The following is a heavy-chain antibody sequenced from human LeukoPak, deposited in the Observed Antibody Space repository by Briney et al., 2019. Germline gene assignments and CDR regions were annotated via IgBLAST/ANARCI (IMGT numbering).Heavy chain of an antibody. D-gene: IGHD1-26*01. Sequence: GGSLRLSCAASGFTFSSYAMSWVRQAPGKGLEWVSAISGSGGSTYYADSVKGRFTISRDNSKNTLYLQMNSLRAEDTAVYYCAKVGAVMSIVGATTFYYYMDVWGKGTTVTVSS. V-gene: IGHV3-23*01. CDR1: GFTFSSYA. J-gene: IGHJ6*03. CDR2: ISGSGGST. CDR3: AKVGAVMSIVGATTFYYYMDV.